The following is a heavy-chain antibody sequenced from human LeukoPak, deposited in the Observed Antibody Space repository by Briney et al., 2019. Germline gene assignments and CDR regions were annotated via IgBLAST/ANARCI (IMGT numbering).Heavy chain of an antibody. Sequence: ASVKASCKASGYTFTSYYMHWVRQAPGQGLEWMGIINPSGGSTSYAQKFQGRVTMTRDTSTSTVYMELSSLRSEDTAVYYCARVHTYSNYESRRYGMDVWGQGTTVTVS. CDR1: GYTFTSYY. J-gene: IGHJ6*02. CDR3: ARVHTYSNYESRRYGMDV. D-gene: IGHD4-11*01. CDR2: INPSGGST. V-gene: IGHV1-46*01.